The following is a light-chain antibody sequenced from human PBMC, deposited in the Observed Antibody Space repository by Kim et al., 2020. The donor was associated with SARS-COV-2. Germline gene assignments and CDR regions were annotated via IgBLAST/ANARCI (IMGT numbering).Light chain of an antibody. V-gene: IGLV1-51*01. CDR3: GTWDDRLDAGV. J-gene: IGLJ3*02. CDR1: TSNIRNNL. Sequence: QAVVTQPPSVSAAPGQRVTISCSGGTSNIRNNLVSWYQHLPGTAPKVLIYKDNKRPSGVPGRFSASKSGTSATLAITGLQTGDEGDYYCGTWDDRLDAGVFGGGTQLTVL. CDR2: KDN.